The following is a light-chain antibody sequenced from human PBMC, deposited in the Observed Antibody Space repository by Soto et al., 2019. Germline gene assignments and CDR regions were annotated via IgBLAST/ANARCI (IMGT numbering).Light chain of an antibody. CDR2: DNT. CDR3: QSYDTSLTGSYV. V-gene: IGLV1-40*01. Sequence: QSALTQPPSVSGAPGQRVTISCTGTSSNIGAGYDVHWYQHLPGTAPKLLIYDNTNRPSGVPDRFSGSKSGTSASLAITGLQVDDEADYYCQSYDTSLTGSYVFGTGTKVTVL. J-gene: IGLJ1*01. CDR1: SSNIGAGYD.